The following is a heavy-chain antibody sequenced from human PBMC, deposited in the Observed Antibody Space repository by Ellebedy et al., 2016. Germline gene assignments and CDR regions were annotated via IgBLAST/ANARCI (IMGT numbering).Heavy chain of an antibody. CDR3: ARGDDYNYFDY. J-gene: IGHJ4*02. CDR2: IYSGGGT. CDR1: GFAVSRTY. Sequence: GGSLRLSXAASGFAVSRTYMTWVRQAPGKGLECVSLIYSGGGTYYADSVRGRFTISRDNSKNTLYLQMNSLRAEDTAVYYCARGDDYNYFDYWGPGTLVTVSS. V-gene: IGHV3-53*01. D-gene: IGHD5-24*01.